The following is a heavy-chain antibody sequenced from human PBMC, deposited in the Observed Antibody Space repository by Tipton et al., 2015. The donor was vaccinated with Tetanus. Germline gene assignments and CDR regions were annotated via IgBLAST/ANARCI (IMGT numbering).Heavy chain of an antibody. V-gene: IGHV5-51*01. D-gene: IGHD3-3*01. CDR1: GYNFATFW. J-gene: IGHJ2*01. Sequence: QSGAEVKKPGESLNISCKASGYNFATFWIGWVRQKPGKGLEWMGIVDPRDSQATYGPSFQGQVTLSADRSINVAYLQWGSLKASDTGLYYCARRRSAVLSGAYHWYFDLWGRGTLVGVSS. CDR2: VDPRDSQA. CDR3: ARRRSAVLSGAYHWYFDL.